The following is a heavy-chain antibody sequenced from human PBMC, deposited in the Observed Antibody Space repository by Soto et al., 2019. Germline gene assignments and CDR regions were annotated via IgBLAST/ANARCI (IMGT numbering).Heavy chain of an antibody. V-gene: IGHV4-59*01. Sequence: SETLSLTCTVSGGSISSYYWSWIRQPPGKGLEWIGYIYYSGSTNYNPSLKSRVTISVDTSKNQFSLKLSSVTAADTAVYYCARDLTMSSSSTYGMDVWGQGTTVTVSS. J-gene: IGHJ6*02. CDR1: GGSISSYY. CDR2: IYYSGST. CDR3: ARDLTMSSSSTYGMDV. D-gene: IGHD6-13*01.